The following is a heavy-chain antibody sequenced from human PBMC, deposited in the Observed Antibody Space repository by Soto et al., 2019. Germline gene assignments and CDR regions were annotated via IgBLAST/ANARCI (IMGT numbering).Heavy chain of an antibody. CDR1: GFTFSSYA. CDR2: ISGSGGST. D-gene: IGHD6-13*01. V-gene: IGHV3-23*01. J-gene: IGHJ4*02. CDR3: AKDLGSSWAIDY. Sequence: EVQLLESGGGLVQPGGSLRLSCAASGFTFSSYAMSWVRQAPGKGLEWVSAISGSGGSTYYADSVKGRFTISRDNSKNTPYLQMNSLRAEDTAVYYCAKDLGSSWAIDYWGQGTLVTVSS.